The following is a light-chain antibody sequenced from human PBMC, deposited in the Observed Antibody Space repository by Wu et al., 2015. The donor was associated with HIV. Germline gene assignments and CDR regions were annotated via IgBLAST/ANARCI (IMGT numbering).Light chain of an antibody. CDR2: ATS. CDR1: QNLDTF. Sequence: DIEVTQSPSSLSASVGDRVTITCRASQNLDTFLNWYQHKSGKSPDLVIRATSVLESGVPLRFSGSGSGAVYTLTISSLQPEDVATYYCQQYNNYPWTFGQGTEGGNQ. V-gene: IGKV1-39*01. CDR3: QQYNNYPWT. J-gene: IGKJ1*01.